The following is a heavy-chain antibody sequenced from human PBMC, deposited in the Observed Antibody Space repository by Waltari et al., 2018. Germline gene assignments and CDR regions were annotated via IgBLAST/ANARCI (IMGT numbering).Heavy chain of an antibody. CDR3: ARVGEFSGFY. D-gene: IGHD5-12*01. CDR1: GFTVKNYW. CDR2: INQDGSDK. Sequence: EVRLVESGGGLVQPGGSLRLSCVAPGFTVKNYWMHWVRQAPGKRLEWVANINQDGSDKHYVDSVKGRFTISRDNAENSLYLQMNSLRAEDTAVYYCARVGEFSGFYWGQGALVTVSS. J-gene: IGHJ4*02. V-gene: IGHV3-7*01.